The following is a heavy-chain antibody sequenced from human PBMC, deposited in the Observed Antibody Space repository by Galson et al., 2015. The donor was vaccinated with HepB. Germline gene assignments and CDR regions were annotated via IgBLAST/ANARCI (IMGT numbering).Heavy chain of an antibody. D-gene: IGHD6-13*01. CDR1: GGTFSRYT. J-gene: IGHJ4*02. CDR3: AREGMAAVTNPADY. Sequence: SVKVSCKASGGTFSRYTINWVRQAPGQGLEWVGGITPIFGTANYAQKFQGRVTITADESTSTVYMELISLRSEDTAVYYCAREGMAAVTNPADYWGQGTLVTVSS. V-gene: IGHV1-69*13. CDR2: ITPIFGTA.